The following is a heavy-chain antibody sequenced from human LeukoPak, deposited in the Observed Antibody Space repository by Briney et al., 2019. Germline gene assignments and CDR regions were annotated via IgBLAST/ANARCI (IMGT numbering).Heavy chain of an antibody. CDR2: ISSSSSTI. Sequence: PGGSLRLSCAASGFTFSSYSMNWVRQAPGKGLEWVSYISSSSSTIYYADSVKGRFTISRDNAKNSLYLQMNSLRAEDTAVYYCARDILTVFDYWGQGTLVTVSS. V-gene: IGHV3-48*04. J-gene: IGHJ4*02. CDR1: GFTFSSYS. D-gene: IGHD3-9*01. CDR3: ARDILTVFDY.